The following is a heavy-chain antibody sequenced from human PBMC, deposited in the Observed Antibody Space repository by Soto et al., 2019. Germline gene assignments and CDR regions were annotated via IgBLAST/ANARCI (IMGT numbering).Heavy chain of an antibody. J-gene: IGHJ4*02. D-gene: IGHD3-3*01. CDR2: ISWSSGSI. CDR3: AKAGFWSGYYSLVDY. V-gene: IGHV3-9*01. Sequence: GGSLRLSCAASGFTFDDYAMHWVRQAPGKGLEWVSGISWSSGSIDYADSVKGRFTISRDNAKNSLYLQMNSLRAEDTAVYYFAKAGFWSGYYSLVDYWGQGTVVTV. CDR1: GFTFDDYA.